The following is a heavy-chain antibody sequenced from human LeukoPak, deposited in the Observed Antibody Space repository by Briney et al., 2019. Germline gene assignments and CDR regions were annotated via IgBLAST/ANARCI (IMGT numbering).Heavy chain of an antibody. V-gene: IGHV3-23*01. D-gene: IGHD3-22*01. J-gene: IGHJ4*02. CDR1: RFTFDEYG. CDR2: ISGSGSDGST. Sequence: GGSLRLSCAASRFTFDEYGMSWVRQAPGKGLEWVSGISGSGSDGSTYYADSVKGRFTISRDNSKNTLYLQMNSLRAEDTAVYYCAKYSHDSSGSYDYWGQGTLVTVSS. CDR3: AKYSHDSSGSYDY.